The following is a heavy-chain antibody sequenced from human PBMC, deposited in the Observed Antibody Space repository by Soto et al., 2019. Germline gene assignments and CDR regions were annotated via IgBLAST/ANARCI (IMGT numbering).Heavy chain of an antibody. Sequence: SETLSLTCSVSGADINAYSWTWIRQPAGKGLEWIGRIYTSASINHNPSLKGRVTLSVDTSTNRVSLRLASVTAADTAIYYCARDREAGYNFYYGMDVWGQGTTVTVSS. J-gene: IGHJ6*02. CDR3: ARDREAGYNFYYGMDV. D-gene: IGHD6-19*01. V-gene: IGHV4-4*07. CDR1: GADINAYS. CDR2: IYTSASI.